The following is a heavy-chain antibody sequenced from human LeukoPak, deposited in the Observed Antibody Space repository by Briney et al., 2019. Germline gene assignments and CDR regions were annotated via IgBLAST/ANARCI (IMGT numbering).Heavy chain of an antibody. CDR1: GGSFSGYY. CDR3: ARSAGEGVGIVGSY. CDR2: IYHSGST. Sequence: SETLSLTCAVYGGSFSGYYWSWIRQPPGKGLEWIGSIYHSGSTYYTPSLKSRVTISVDTSKNQFSLKLSSVTAADTAVYYCARSAGEGVGIVGSYWGQGTLVTVSS. V-gene: IGHV4-34*01. D-gene: IGHD3-22*01. J-gene: IGHJ4*02.